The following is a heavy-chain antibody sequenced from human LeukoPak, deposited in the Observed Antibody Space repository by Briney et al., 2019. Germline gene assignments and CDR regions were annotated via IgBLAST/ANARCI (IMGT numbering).Heavy chain of an antibody. CDR2: IKKDGSEK. Sequence: GGSLRLSCAASGFTFSSYWMSWVRQAPGKGLEWVANIKKDGSEKYYVDSVKGRFTISRDNAKTSLYLQMNSLRAEDTAVYYCARTSYGSGSLPGFYYYYYMDVWGKGTTVTISS. J-gene: IGHJ6*03. CDR3: ARTSYGSGSLPGFYYYYYMDV. V-gene: IGHV3-7*01. D-gene: IGHD3-10*01. CDR1: GFTFSSYW.